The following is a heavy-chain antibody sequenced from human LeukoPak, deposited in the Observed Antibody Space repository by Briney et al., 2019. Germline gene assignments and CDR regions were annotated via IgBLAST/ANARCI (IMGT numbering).Heavy chain of an antibody. CDR2: IIPIFGTA. Sequence: ASVKVSCKASGYTFTSYYMHWVRQAPGQGLEWMGGIIPIFGTANYAQKFQGRVTITADESTSTAYMELSSLRSEDTAVYYCARGGYSYGVFDYWGQGTLVTVSS. V-gene: IGHV1-69*13. CDR1: GYTFTSYY. D-gene: IGHD5-18*01. J-gene: IGHJ4*02. CDR3: ARGGYSYGVFDY.